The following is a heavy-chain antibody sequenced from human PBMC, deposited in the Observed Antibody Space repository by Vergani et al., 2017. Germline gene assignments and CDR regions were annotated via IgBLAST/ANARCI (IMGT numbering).Heavy chain of an antibody. Sequence: QVQLQESGPGLVKPSQTLSLTCTVSGGSISSGSYYWSWIRQPAGKGLEWIGRIYTSGSTNYNPSLKSRVTISVDTSKNQFSLKLSSVTAADTAVYYCARXRRWYCGGDCYYGYYYYGMDVWGQGTTVTVSS. D-gene: IGHD2-21*02. CDR2: IYTSGST. CDR3: ARXRRWYCGGDCYYGYYYYGMDV. CDR1: GGSISSGSYY. V-gene: IGHV4-61*02. J-gene: IGHJ6*02.